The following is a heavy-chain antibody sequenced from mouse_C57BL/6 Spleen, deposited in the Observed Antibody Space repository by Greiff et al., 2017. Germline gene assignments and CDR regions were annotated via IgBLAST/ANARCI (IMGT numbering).Heavy chain of an antibody. J-gene: IGHJ4*01. D-gene: IGHD4-1*01. CDR2: IYPGSGST. CDR1: GYTFTSYW. V-gene: IGHV1-55*01. CDR3: ARPFGRGYAMDY. Sequence: VQLQQPGAELVKPGASVKMSCKASGYTFTSYWITWVKQRPGQGLEWIGDIYPGSGSTNYNEKFKSKATLSVDTASSTAYMQLSSLTSEDSAVYYCARPFGRGYAMDYWGQGTSVTVSS.